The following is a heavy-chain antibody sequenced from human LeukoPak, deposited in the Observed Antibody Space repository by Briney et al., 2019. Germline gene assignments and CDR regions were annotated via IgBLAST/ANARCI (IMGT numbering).Heavy chain of an antibody. Sequence: SETLSLTCTVSGGSISSYYWSWIRQPPGKGPEWIGYIYYSGSTNYNPSLKSRVTISEDTSKNQFSLNLSSVTAADTAVYYCAGCGVIGSGCSFDYWGQGTLVTVSS. CDR2: IYYSGST. V-gene: IGHV4-59*01. D-gene: IGHD6-19*01. CDR1: GGSISSYY. CDR3: AGCGVIGSGCSFDY. J-gene: IGHJ4*02.